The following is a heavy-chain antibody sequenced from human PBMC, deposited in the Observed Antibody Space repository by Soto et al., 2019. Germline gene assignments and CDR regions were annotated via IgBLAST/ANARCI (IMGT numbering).Heavy chain of an antibody. CDR2: ISYDGSNK. Sequence: QVQLVESGGGVVQPGRSLRLSCAASGFTFSSYGMHWVRQAPGKGLEWVAVISYDGSNKYYADSVKGRFTISRDNSKNTLYLQMISLRAEDTAVYYCAKDSGFDPWGQGTLVTVSS. CDR1: GFTFSSYG. CDR3: AKDSGFDP. V-gene: IGHV3-30*18. J-gene: IGHJ5*02.